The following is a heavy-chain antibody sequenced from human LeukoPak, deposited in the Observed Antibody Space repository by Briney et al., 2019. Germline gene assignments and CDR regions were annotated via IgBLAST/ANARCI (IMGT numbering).Heavy chain of an antibody. CDR3: ARYGGNAFDV. V-gene: IGHV3-21*01. CDR1: GFTFSAFS. Sequence: GGSLRLSCAASGFTFSAFSMGWVRQAPGKGLEWVSSISSGSSYIYYADSVKGRFTISRDNAKNSLYLQMNSLRAEDTALYYCARYGGNAFDVWGQGTMVTVSS. CDR2: ISSGSSYI. D-gene: IGHD4/OR15-4a*01. J-gene: IGHJ3*01.